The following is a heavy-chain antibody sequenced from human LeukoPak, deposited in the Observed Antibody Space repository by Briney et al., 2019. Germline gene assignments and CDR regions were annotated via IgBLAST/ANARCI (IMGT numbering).Heavy chain of an antibody. Sequence: PGGSLRLSCAASGFTFSDHYMDWVRQAPGKGLEWVGRIKNKANSYTTEYAASVKGRFAISRDDAQNSLYLQMNSLRTEDTAVYYCVRGDCSGGNCYSAYWGQGTLVTVSS. CDR2: IKNKANSYTT. CDR3: VRGDCSGGNCYSAY. CDR1: GFTFSDHY. J-gene: IGHJ4*02. V-gene: IGHV3-72*01. D-gene: IGHD2-15*01.